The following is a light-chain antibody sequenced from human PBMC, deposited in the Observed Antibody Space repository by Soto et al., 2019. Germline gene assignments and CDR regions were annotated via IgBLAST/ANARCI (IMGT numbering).Light chain of an antibody. V-gene: IGLV1-44*01. Sequence: QSALTQPPSASGTPGQRVTISCSGSSSNIGSDTVNWYQQVPGMAPKLLIYSNNQRPSGVPDRFSGSKSGTSASLAISGLQCEDEADYYCAAWDDSLNDVVFGGGIKLTVL. CDR1: SSNIGSDT. J-gene: IGLJ2*01. CDR2: SNN. CDR3: AAWDDSLNDVV.